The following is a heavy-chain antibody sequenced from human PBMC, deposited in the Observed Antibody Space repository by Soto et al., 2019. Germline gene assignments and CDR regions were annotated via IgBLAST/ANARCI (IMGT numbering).Heavy chain of an antibody. J-gene: IGHJ5*02. CDR3: AREEESVGSPPSGFHP. D-gene: IGHD3-10*01. Sequence: EVQLVESGGGLVQPGGSLRLSCVGSGFTFGKYWMDWLRQTPGKGLEWVANIKQDGSEKFYVESVRGRFTISRDNAKNSVHLEMNRLRDEDTGVYYCAREEESVGSPPSGFHPWGQGVQVTVSS. CDR2: IKQDGSEK. CDR1: GFTFGKYW. V-gene: IGHV3-7*03.